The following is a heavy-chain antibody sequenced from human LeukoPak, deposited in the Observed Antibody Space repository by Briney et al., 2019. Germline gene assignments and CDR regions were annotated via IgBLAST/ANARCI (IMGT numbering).Heavy chain of an antibody. V-gene: IGHV3-7*01. J-gene: IGHJ2*01. CDR1: GFTFSSYW. CDR2: IKQDGREK. D-gene: IGHD3-9*01. Sequence: PGGSLRLSCAASGFTFSSYWISWVRQAPGKWREWVANIKQDGREKYYVDSVKGRFTISSDNAKNSLSLQMNSLSAEDTAVYYCARDYTYYDILTGYPYWYFDLWGRGTLVTVSS. CDR3: ARDYTYYDILTGYPYWYFDL.